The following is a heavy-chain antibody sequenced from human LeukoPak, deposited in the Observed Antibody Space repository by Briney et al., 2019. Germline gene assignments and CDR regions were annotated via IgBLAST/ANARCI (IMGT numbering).Heavy chain of an antibody. J-gene: IGHJ4*02. CDR3: ARVPLRPSSGYYYGAYFDY. CDR1: GGSISSSSYY. D-gene: IGHD3-22*01. CDR2: IYYSGST. V-gene: IGHV4-39*07. Sequence: SETLSLTCTVSGGSISSSSYYWGWIRQPPGKGLEWIGSIYYSGSTYYNPSLKSRVTISVDTSKNQFSLKLSSVTAADTAVYYCARVPLRPSSGYYYGAYFDYWGQGTLVTVSS.